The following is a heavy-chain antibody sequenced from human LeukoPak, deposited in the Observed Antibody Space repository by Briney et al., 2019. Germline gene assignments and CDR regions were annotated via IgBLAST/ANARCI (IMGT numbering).Heavy chain of an antibody. D-gene: IGHD7-27*01. CDR3: ARSLGMYYYYGLDV. CDR2: IYYSGST. J-gene: IGHJ6*02. V-gene: IGHV4-59*01. Sequence: SETLSLTCTVSGGSISSYYWSWIRQPPGKGLEWIGYIYYSGSTNYNPSLKGRVTISVDTSKIQFSLKLSSVTAADTAVYYCARSLGMYYYYGLDVWGQGTTVTVSS. CDR1: GGSISSYY.